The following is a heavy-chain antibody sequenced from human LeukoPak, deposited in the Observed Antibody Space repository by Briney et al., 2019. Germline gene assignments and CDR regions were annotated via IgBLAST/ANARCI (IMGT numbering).Heavy chain of an antibody. CDR2: ISGSGGNT. D-gene: IGHD3-22*01. CDR1: GFTFDDYV. V-gene: IGHV3-23*01. J-gene: IGHJ4*02. CDR3: ARGMSATSGYLELEY. Sequence: GGSLRLSCAASGFTFDDYVMSWVRQAPGKGLEWVSAISGSGGNTYSADSVKGRCTISRDNSLQTLFLHMNSLRAEDTAVYYCARGMSATSGYLELEYWGQGALVTVST.